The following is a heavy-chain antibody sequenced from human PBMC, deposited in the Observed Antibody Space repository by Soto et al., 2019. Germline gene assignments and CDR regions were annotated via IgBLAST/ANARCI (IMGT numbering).Heavy chain of an antibody. D-gene: IGHD6-19*01. Sequence: EVQLLESGGGLVQPGGSLRLSCAASGFTFSSYAMSWVRQAPGKGLEWVTVISDTGGTTYYADSVKGRLTISRDNSKNTLYLQMKSLRAEDTAVYYCAKVYSSGWYPGRARAFDIWGQGTMVTVSS. CDR2: ISDTGGTT. V-gene: IGHV3-23*01. CDR1: GFTFSSYA. J-gene: IGHJ3*02. CDR3: AKVYSSGWYPGRARAFDI.